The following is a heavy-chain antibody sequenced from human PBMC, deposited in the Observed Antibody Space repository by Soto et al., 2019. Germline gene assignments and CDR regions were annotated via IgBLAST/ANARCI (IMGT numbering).Heavy chain of an antibody. CDR1: GGSFSGYY. V-gene: IGHV4-34*01. CDR2: INHNGST. CDR3: ARVSWGSYRLAPFDY. D-gene: IGHD3-16*02. J-gene: IGHJ4*02. Sequence: SETLSLTCAVYGGSFSGYYWSWIHQPPGKGLEWIGEINHNGSTNDNPSLKSRVTISVETSKNQFFLKLSSVTAADTAVYYCARVSWGSYRLAPFDYWGQGTLVTVSS.